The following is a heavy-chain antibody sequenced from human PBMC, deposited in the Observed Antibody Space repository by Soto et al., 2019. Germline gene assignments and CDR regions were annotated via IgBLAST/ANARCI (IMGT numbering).Heavy chain of an antibody. CDR3: ATEPDFSSGPRGGMDV. D-gene: IGHD3-3*01. J-gene: IGHJ6*02. CDR2: IIPNFDTA. CDR1: GCPFINYG. V-gene: IGHV1-69*01. Sequence: SVKVSCKAFGCPFINYGIIWVRQAPGQGPEWMGGIIPNFDTANYAQKFQGRVTITADESTSTVYMELSSLRSEDTAMYYCATEPDFSSGPRGGMDVWGQGTTVTVSS.